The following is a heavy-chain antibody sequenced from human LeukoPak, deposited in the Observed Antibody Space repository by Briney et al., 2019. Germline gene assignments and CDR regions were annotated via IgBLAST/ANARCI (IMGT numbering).Heavy chain of an antibody. V-gene: IGHV4-39*07. J-gene: IGHJ4*02. CDR1: GGSISSSGYY. D-gene: IGHD3-9*01. Sequence: SETLSLTCTVSGGSISSSGYYWGWIRQPPGKGLEWIGSIYSSGSTYYNPSLKSRVTISINTSKNQFSLKLNSVTAADTAVYYCASGYFFNYWGQGTLVTVSS. CDR2: IYSSGST. CDR3: ASGYFFNY.